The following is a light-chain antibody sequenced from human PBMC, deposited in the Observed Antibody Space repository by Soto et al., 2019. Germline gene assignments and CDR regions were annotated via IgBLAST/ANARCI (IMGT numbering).Light chain of an antibody. CDR1: QSVSSSY. Sequence: EIVLTQSPGSLSLSPGERATLSCRASQSVSSSYVAWYQQKPGQAPRLLIYGASSRAPGIPDRFSGSGSGTDFTLTISRLEPEDFAVYYWQQYGSSPYTFGQGTKLEIK. CDR2: GAS. J-gene: IGKJ2*01. V-gene: IGKV3-20*01. CDR3: QQYGSSPYT.